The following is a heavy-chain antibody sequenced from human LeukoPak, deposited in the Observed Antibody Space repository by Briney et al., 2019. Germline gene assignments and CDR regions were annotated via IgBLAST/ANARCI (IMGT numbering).Heavy chain of an antibody. V-gene: IGHV4-59*08. CDR1: GGSISSYY. J-gene: IGHJ4*02. D-gene: IGHD6-13*01. Sequence: PSETLSLTCTVSGGSISSYYWSWIRQPPGKGLEWIGYIYYSGSTNYNPSLKSRVTISVDTSKNQFSLKLSSVTAADTAVYYCARQVAAPPMSSFDSWGQGTLVTVSS. CDR2: IYYSGST. CDR3: ARQVAAPPMSSFDS.